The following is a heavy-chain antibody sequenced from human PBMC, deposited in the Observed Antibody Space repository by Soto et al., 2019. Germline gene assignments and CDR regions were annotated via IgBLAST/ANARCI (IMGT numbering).Heavy chain of an antibody. Sequence: PGGSLRLSCAASGFIFSSYAMNWVRQAPGKGLEWVSTISGDTTYYADSVKGRFTISRDNSKNTLYLQMNSLRAEDTAVYYCAKAGRAAAFFDYWGQGTLVTVS. V-gene: IGHV3-23*01. CDR3: AKAGRAAAFFDY. CDR2: ISGDTT. J-gene: IGHJ4*02. CDR1: GFIFSSYA. D-gene: IGHD6-13*01.